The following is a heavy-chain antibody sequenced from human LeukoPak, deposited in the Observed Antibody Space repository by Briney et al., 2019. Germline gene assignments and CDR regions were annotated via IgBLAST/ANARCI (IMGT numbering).Heavy chain of an antibody. J-gene: IGHJ4*02. V-gene: IGHV1-8*02. Sequence: GATLKASCKASGYTSTSYGISWVRQAPGQGLGWMGWMNPNSGNTGYTQQLQGEIILTRNSSISAVYMELSRLRSEDTAVYYCARKFLGSRGYYFDYWGQGTLVTVSS. CDR2: MNPNSGNT. D-gene: IGHD3-10*01. CDR1: GYTSTSYG. CDR3: ARKFLGSRGYYFDY.